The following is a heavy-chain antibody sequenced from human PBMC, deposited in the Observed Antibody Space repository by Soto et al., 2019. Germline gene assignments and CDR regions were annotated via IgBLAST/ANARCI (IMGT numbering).Heavy chain of an antibody. Sequence: QVYLLQSGAEVKKVGASVTVSCKTSGYTFSAYYVHWARRAPGRGFQWLGWINPSNEVTTFSEFFLGRITITRDTSTNTVHMELNRLTSDDTAVYYCMRGGWGDSPIDYWGQGTQVTVSS. V-gene: IGHV1-2*02. D-gene: IGHD1-26*01. CDR3: MRGGWGDSPIDY. CDR1: GYTFSAYY. J-gene: IGHJ4*02. CDR2: INPSNEVT.